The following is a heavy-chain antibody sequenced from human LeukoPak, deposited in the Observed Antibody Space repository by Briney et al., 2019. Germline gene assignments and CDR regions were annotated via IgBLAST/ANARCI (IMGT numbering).Heavy chain of an antibody. J-gene: IGHJ4*02. CDR2: INHSGST. Sequence: PSETLSLNCAVYGGSFSGYYWSWIRQPPGKGLEWIGEINHSGSTNYNPSLKSRVTISVDTSKNQFSLKLSSVTAADTAVYYCARGHLSPDSSGYLDYWGQGTLVTVSS. CDR1: GGSFSGYY. CDR3: ARGHLSPDSSGYLDY. D-gene: IGHD3-22*01. V-gene: IGHV4-34*01.